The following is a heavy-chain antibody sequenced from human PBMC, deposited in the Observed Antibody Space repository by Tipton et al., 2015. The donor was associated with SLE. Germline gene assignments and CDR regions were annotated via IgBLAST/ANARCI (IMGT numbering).Heavy chain of an antibody. CDR1: GGSISSGSYY. CDR2: MFTSGST. Sequence: TLSLTCTVSGGSISSGSYYWSWIRQPAGKGLEWIGHMFTSGSTNYNPSLKSRVTISVDTSKNQFSLKLSSVTAADTAMYYCARLNYYGSGSDAFDIWGQGTIVTVSS. CDR3: ARLNYYGSGSDAFDI. J-gene: IGHJ3*02. D-gene: IGHD3-10*01. V-gene: IGHV4-61*09.